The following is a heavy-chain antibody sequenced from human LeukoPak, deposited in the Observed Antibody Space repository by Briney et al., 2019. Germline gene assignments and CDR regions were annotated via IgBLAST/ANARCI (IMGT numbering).Heavy chain of an antibody. Sequence: ASLKVSCKASGYTFTGYYMHWVRQAPAQGLEWMRWIKPNSGGTNYAQKFQGRVTMTRDTSISTAYMELSRLRSDDTAVYYCARVIAVAGTKYYGMDVWGQGTTVTVSS. CDR2: IKPNSGGT. D-gene: IGHD6-19*01. V-gene: IGHV1-2*02. J-gene: IGHJ6*02. CDR1: GYTFTGYY. CDR3: ARVIAVAGTKYYGMDV.